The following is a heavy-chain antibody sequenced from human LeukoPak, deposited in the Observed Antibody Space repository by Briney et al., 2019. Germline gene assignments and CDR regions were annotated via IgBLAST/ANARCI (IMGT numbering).Heavy chain of an antibody. V-gene: IGHV1-46*01. D-gene: IGHD1-26*01. J-gene: IGHJ5*02. CDR1: GYTFTSYN. CDR2: INPSGGST. Sequence: ASVKVSCKASGYTFTSYNMHWVRQAPGQGLEWMGIINPSGGSTNYAQKFQGRVTMTRDTSTSTVYMELSSLRSEDTAIYYCARDNSVGDNAWWFDPWGQGTLVTVSS. CDR3: ARDNSVGDNAWWFDP.